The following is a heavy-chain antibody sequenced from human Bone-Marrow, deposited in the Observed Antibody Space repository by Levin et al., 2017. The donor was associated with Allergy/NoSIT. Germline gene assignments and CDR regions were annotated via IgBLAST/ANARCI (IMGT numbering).Heavy chain of an antibody. CDR2: IGRTGDTT. CDR1: GFTFSDYE. J-gene: IGHJ6*02. Sequence: GESLKISCAASGFTFSDYEMDWVRQAPGKGLEWLSYIGRTGDTTYYADSVKGRFIVSRDNSKNSLYLYMNSLRAEDTAVYYCTRQARDHGLDVWGQGTTVTVSS. D-gene: IGHD2-21*02. V-gene: IGHV3-48*03. CDR3: TRQARDHGLDV.